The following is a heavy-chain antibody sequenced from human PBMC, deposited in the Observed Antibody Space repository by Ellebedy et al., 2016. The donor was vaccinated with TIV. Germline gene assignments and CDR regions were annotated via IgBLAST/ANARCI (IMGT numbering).Heavy chain of an antibody. CDR1: GFTFSRSS. CDR3: AKDPGGIYSSSPGV. Sequence: GGSLRLSCATSGFTFSRSSMHWVRQAPGKGLEWVAAITYQESNKFYTDSVEGRFTISRDNSKNTLYLQMNSLRAEDTAVYYGAKDPGGIYSSSPGVWGQGTLVTVSS. D-gene: IGHD6-13*01. CDR2: ITYQESNK. V-gene: IGHV3-30*04. J-gene: IGHJ4*02.